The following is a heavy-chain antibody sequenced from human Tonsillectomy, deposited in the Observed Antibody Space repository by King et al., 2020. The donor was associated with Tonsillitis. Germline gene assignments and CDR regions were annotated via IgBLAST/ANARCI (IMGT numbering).Heavy chain of an antibody. Sequence: VQLVESGGGVVQPGRSVRLSCTASGFTFSDYGMHWVRQAPGKGLEWVAVVSYDGSQTYYTDSVRGRFTISRDNSKKALYLDMSSLRPEDTAIYYCAKDEGSEHYFAYWGQGTLVTVSS. J-gene: IGHJ4*02. CDR3: AKDEGSEHYFAY. V-gene: IGHV3-30*18. CDR2: VSYDGSQT. CDR1: GFTFSDYG.